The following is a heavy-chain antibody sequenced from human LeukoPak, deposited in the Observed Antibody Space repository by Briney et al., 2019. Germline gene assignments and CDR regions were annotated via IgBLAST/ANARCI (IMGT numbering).Heavy chain of an antibody. J-gene: IGHJ3*02. CDR2: ISYDGSNK. V-gene: IGHV3-30*18. CDR1: GFTFSSYG. D-gene: IGHD7-27*01. Sequence: QSGESLRLSCAASGFTFSSYGMHWVRQAPGKGLEWVAVISYDGSNKYYADSVKGRFTISRDNSKNTLYLQMNSLRAEDTAVYYCAKDLGQDAFDIWGQGTMVTVSS. CDR3: AKDLGQDAFDI.